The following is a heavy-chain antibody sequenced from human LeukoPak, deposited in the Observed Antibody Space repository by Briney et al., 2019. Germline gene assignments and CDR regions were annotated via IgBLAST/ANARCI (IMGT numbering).Heavy chain of an antibody. CDR2: IYYSGST. D-gene: IGHD6-13*01. Sequence: PSETLSLTCTVSGGSISSGSYYWGWIRQPPGKGLEWIGSIYYSGSTYYNPSLKSRVTISVDTSKNQFSLKLSSVTAADTAVYYCARAAVIAAAGDDAFDIWGQGTMVTVSS. V-gene: IGHV4-39*07. CDR1: GGSISSGSYY. J-gene: IGHJ3*02. CDR3: ARAAVIAAAGDDAFDI.